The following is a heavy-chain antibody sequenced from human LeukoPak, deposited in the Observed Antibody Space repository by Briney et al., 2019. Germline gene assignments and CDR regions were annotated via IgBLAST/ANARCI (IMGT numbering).Heavy chain of an antibody. D-gene: IGHD3-22*01. CDR1: GFTFSSYA. CDR3: GQDQAPIYYYDSSPRPSGWFDP. Sequence: GGSLRLSCAASGFTFSSYAMSWVRQAPGKGLEWVSAISGSGGSTYYADSVRGRFTISRDNSKNMLYLQMNSLRAEDTAVYYCGQDQAPIYYYDSSPRPSGWFDPWRQGTLVSVSS. J-gene: IGHJ5*02. V-gene: IGHV3-23*01. CDR2: ISGSGGST.